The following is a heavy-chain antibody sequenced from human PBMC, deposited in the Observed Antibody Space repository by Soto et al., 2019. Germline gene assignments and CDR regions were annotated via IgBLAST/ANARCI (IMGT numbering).Heavy chain of an antibody. J-gene: IGHJ4*02. V-gene: IGHV1-46*01. Sequence: ASVKVSCKASGYSLTSHYLHWVRQAPGQGLEWMGIINPSDGTTNYAQRFQGRVTMTRDTSTSTVYMDLSSLRSEDTAVYYCARSYVKRRPIEYWGQGTLVIGSS. D-gene: IGHD3-10*02. CDR2: INPSDGTT. CDR3: ARSYVKRRPIEY. CDR1: GYSLTSHY.